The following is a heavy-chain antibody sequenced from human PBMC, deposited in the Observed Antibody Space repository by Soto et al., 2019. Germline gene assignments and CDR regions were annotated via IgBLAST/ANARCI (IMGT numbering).Heavy chain of an antibody. CDR3: AKDFTPDSRWDIDY. CDR2: IYGNGRST. J-gene: IGHJ4*02. CDR1: GCTFSIYT. D-gene: IGHD1-26*01. Sequence: EVQLLESGGGLVQPAGSLRLSCAASGCTFSIYTMSWFRQAPGKGLEWVSSIYGNGRSTFYSASVKGRFTISRDNSGNTVYLQMSSLRVEDTAIYYCAKDFTPDSRWDIDYWGQGRMVTVSS. V-gene: IGHV3-23*01.